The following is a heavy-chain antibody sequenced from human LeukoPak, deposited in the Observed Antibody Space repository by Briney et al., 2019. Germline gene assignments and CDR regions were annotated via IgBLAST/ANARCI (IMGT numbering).Heavy chain of an antibody. Sequence: PGGSLRLSCAASGFTVSSNYISWVRQAPGKGLEWVSVIYSGGSTYYADSVKGRFTISRDNSKSTLYLQMNSLRAEDTAVYYCASVYYDSSGYYDYWGQGTLVTVSS. V-gene: IGHV3-53*01. CDR3: ASVYYDSSGYYDY. CDR1: GFTVSSNY. J-gene: IGHJ4*02. CDR2: IYSGGST. D-gene: IGHD3-22*01.